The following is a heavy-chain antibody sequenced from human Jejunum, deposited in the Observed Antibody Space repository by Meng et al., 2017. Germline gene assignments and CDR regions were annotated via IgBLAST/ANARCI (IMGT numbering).Heavy chain of an antibody. Sequence: QVQMEQSGAEVRKPGASVKVSCRASGYTLNGFYMHWVRQAPGQGLEWMGRMNPNNGDTNYAQKFQGRVTMTRATSTAYMDLSSLTSDDTAVYYCAKDEGTTTAFDHWGQGTLVTVSS. CDR3: AKDEGTTTAFDH. J-gene: IGHJ4*02. D-gene: IGHD1-26*01. V-gene: IGHV1-2*06. CDR1: GYTLNGFY. CDR2: MNPNNGDT.